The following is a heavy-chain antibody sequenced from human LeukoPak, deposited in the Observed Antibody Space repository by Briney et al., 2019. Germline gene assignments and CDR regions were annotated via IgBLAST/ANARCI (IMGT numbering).Heavy chain of an antibody. Sequence: PSETLSLTCTVSGGSSDYYYWTWVRQPAGKGLEWIGRIYTSGSTNYNPSLKSRVTMSVDTSKHQFSLTLNSVTSADTAVYFCARESMGDFDHWGQGTLVTVSS. CDR1: GGSSDYYY. J-gene: IGHJ4*02. CDR2: IYTSGST. CDR3: ARESMGDFDH. D-gene: IGHD2/OR15-2a*01. V-gene: IGHV4-4*07.